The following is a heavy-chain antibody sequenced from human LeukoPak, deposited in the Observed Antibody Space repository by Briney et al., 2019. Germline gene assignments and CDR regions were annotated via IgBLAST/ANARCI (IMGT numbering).Heavy chain of an antibody. J-gene: IGHJ5*02. D-gene: IGHD3-16*01. Sequence: SETLSLTCTVSGGSISTYYWSWIRQPPGKGLEWIGYIYYTGSTNYNPSLKSRVTISVDTSKNQFSLKLSSVTAADTAVYYCARAAGELDNWFDPWGQGTLVTVSS. CDR2: IYYTGST. V-gene: IGHV4-59*12. CDR3: ARAAGELDNWFDP. CDR1: GGSISTYY.